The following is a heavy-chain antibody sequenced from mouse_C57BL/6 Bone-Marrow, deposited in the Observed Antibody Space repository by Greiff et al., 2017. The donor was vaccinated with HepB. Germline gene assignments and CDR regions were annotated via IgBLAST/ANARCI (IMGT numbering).Heavy chain of an antibody. CDR3: APIYYGYLNAMDY. D-gene: IGHD2-2*01. J-gene: IGHJ4*01. V-gene: IGHV1-7*01. Sequence: VQLQQSGAELAKPGASVKLSCKASGYTFTSYWMHWVKQRPGQGLEWIGYINPSSGYTKYNQKFKDKATLTADKSSSTAYMQLSSLTYEDSAVYYCAPIYYGYLNAMDYWGQGTSVTVSS. CDR2: INPSSGYT. CDR1: GYTFTSYW.